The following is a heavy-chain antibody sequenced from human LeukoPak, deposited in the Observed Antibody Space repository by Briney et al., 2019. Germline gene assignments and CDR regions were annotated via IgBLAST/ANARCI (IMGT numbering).Heavy chain of an antibody. CDR1: GYTFTSYY. CDR3: ARAVADFDY. CDR2: INPSGGST. Sequence: ASVKVSCKASGYTFTSYYMHWVRQAPGQGLEWMGIINPSGGSTTYAQKFQGRITMTRDTSTSTVYMVLSSLRSEDTAVYYCARAVADFDYWGQGTLVTVSS. V-gene: IGHV1-46*01. D-gene: IGHD6-19*01. J-gene: IGHJ4*02.